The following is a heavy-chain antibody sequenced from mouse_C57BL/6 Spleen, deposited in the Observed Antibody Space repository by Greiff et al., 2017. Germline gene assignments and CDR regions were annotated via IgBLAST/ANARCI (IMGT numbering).Heavy chain of an antibody. CDR2: IYPGDGDT. D-gene: IGHD1-1*01. CDR3: ARFPTVVATNAMDY. Sequence: QVQLQQSGAELVKPGASVKISCKASGYAFSSYWMNWVKQRPGKGLEWIGQIYPGDGDTNYNGKFKGKATLTADKSSSTAYMQLSSLTSEDSAVYFCARFPTVVATNAMDYWGQGTSVTVSS. J-gene: IGHJ4*01. CDR1: GYAFSSYW. V-gene: IGHV1-80*01.